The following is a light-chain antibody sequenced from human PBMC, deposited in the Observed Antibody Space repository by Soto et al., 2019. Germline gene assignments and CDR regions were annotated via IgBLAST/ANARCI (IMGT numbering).Light chain of an antibody. CDR1: QDISTY. V-gene: IGKV1-27*01. Sequence: DIQMTQAPSSLSASVGDRVTITCRARQDISTYLAWYQQKPGKVPKLLISAAYTLQSGVPPRFSGSGSGTDFILTISSLQPEDVATYYCQKYDNAPLTFGGGTKVEIK. CDR2: AAY. J-gene: IGKJ4*01. CDR3: QKYDNAPLT.